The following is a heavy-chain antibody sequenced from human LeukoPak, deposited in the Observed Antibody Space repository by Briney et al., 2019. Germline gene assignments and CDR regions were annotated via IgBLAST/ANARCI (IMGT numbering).Heavy chain of an antibody. D-gene: IGHD5-12*01. J-gene: IGHJ3*02. Sequence: GASVKVSCKASGYTFTSYDINWVRQAPGQGLEWMGRIIPILGIANYAQKFQGRVTITADKSTSTAYMELSSLRSENTAVYYCARNVDIVATIPAEGAFDIWGQGTMVTVSS. CDR3: ARNVDIVATIPAEGAFDI. V-gene: IGHV1-69*04. CDR1: GYTFTSYD. CDR2: IIPILGIA.